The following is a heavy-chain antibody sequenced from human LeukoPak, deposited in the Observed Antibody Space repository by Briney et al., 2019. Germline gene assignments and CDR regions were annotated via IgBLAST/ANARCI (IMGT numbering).Heavy chain of an antibody. Sequence: GGSLRLSCAASGFTFSSYSMNWVRQAPGKGLEWVSSISSSSSYIYYADSVKGRFTISRDNAKNSLYLQMNSLRAEDTAVYYCARSSIAARSRFDPWGQGTLVTVSS. V-gene: IGHV3-21*01. CDR2: ISSSSSYI. CDR3: ARSSIAARSRFDP. D-gene: IGHD6-6*01. CDR1: GFTFSSYS. J-gene: IGHJ5*02.